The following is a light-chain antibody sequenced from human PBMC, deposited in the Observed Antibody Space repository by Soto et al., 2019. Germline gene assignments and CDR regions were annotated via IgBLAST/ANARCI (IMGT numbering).Light chain of an antibody. CDR3: QPYDNLPPYT. CDR1: QDISNY. J-gene: IGKJ2*01. Sequence: DIQMTQSPSSLSASVGDRVTITCQASQDISNYLNWYQQKPGKAPKLLIYDASNLETGVPSRFSGSGSGTDFTFTISSLQTEDIATYYCQPYDNLPPYTFGQGTKLEIK. V-gene: IGKV1-33*01. CDR2: DAS.